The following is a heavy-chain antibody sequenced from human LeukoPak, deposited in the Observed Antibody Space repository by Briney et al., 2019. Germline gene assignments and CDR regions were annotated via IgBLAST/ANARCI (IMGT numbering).Heavy chain of an antibody. CDR3: ARDGGSYHIDY. Sequence: QPGGSLRLSCAASGFTFSSYWMHWVRQAPGKGLGWVSRINSDGSSTSYADSVKGRFTISRDNAKNTLYLQMNSLRVEDTAVYYCARDGGSYHIDYWGQGTLVTVSS. CDR2: INSDGSST. D-gene: IGHD1-26*01. V-gene: IGHV3-74*01. J-gene: IGHJ4*02. CDR1: GFTFSSYW.